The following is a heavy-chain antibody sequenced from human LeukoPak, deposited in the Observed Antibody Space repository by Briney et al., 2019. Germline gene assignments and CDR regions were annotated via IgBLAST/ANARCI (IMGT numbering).Heavy chain of an antibody. CDR1: GGTFTTYT. J-gene: IGHJ3*02. Sequence: GASVKVSCKASGGTFTTYTISWVRQAPGQGLEWMGAIIPIFGTTHYAQKFQGRVTITVDKSTTTAYMEMRSLRSEDTAVYYCARDLYNDYDAFDIWGQGTMVTVSS. CDR2: IIPIFGTT. V-gene: IGHV1-69*06. D-gene: IGHD3-16*01. CDR3: ARDLYNDYDAFDI.